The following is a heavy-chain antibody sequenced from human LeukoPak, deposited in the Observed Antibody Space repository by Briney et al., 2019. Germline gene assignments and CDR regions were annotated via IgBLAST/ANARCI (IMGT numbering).Heavy chain of an antibody. CDR1: GFTFSSYA. CDR2: ISYDGSNK. Sequence: PGGSLRLSCAASGFTFSSYAMHWVRQAPGKGLEWVAVISYDGSNKYYADSAKGRFTISRDNSKNTLYLQMNSLRAEDTAVYYCASAYGDYGGGDWFDPWGQGTLVTVS. V-gene: IGHV3-30-3*01. D-gene: IGHD4-17*01. J-gene: IGHJ5*02. CDR3: ASAYGDYGGGDWFDP.